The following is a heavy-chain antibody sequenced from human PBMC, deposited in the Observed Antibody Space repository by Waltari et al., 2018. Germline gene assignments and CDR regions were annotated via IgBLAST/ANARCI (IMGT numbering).Heavy chain of an antibody. Sequence: EVQLVQSGAEVKKPGESLNISCKDSGYSFTTHWIGWVRQMPGKGLEWMGISYPGDSDTRYSPSFQGKVTSSADRSISTAYLQWSSLKASDTAIYYCARRRNYPGAAMDVWGQGTTVTVSS. CDR1: GYSFTTHW. J-gene: IGHJ6*02. CDR2: SYPGDSDT. V-gene: IGHV5-51*01. CDR3: ARRRNYPGAAMDV. D-gene: IGHD4-4*01.